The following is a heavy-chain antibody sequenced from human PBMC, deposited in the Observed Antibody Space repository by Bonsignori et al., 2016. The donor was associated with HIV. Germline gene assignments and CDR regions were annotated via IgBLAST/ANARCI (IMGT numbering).Heavy chain of an antibody. V-gene: IGHV3-30*18. CDR3: AKDPYGSGNFLFDY. D-gene: IGHD3-10*01. J-gene: IGHJ4*02. CDR2: ISYDGSNK. Sequence: WIRQPPGKGLEWVAVISYDGSNKYYADSVKGRFTISRDNSKNTLYLQMNSLRAEDTAVYYCAKDPYGSGNFLFDYWGQGTLVTVSS.